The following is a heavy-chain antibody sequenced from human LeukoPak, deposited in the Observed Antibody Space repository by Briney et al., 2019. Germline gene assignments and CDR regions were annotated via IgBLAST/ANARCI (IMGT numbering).Heavy chain of an antibody. CDR2: ISYDGSNK. Sequence: GGSLRLSCAASGFTFSSYGMHWVRQAPGKGLEWVAVISYDGSNKYYADSVKGRFTISRDNSKNTLYLQMNSLRAEDTAVYYCAKDRFYDSSGYRLYYFDYWGQGTLVTVSS. CDR3: AKDRFYDSSGYRLYYFDY. D-gene: IGHD3-22*01. CDR1: GFTFSSYG. J-gene: IGHJ4*02. V-gene: IGHV3-30*18.